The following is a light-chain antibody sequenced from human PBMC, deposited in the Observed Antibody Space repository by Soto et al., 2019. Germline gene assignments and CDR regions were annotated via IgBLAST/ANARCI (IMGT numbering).Light chain of an antibody. Sequence: EIVMTQSPATLSVSPGEGATLSCRASQSVSSKLAWYQQKPGQAPRLLIYGASTRATGVPARFSGSGSGTEFTLTISSLQSEDFGVYYCQQYNDWFSITFGQGTRLEIK. V-gene: IGKV3-15*01. CDR1: QSVSSK. CDR3: QQYNDWFSIT. CDR2: GAS. J-gene: IGKJ5*01.